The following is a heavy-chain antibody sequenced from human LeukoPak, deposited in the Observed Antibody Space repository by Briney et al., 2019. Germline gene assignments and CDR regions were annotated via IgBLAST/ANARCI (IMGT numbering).Heavy chain of an antibody. CDR3: AREVAAAVVTHFDF. CDR1: GFTFSTYR. D-gene: IGHD5-18*01. V-gene: IGHV3-7*04. J-gene: IGHJ4*02. CDR2: IKQDGSEK. Sequence: PWRSLRLSCEASGFTFSTYRMTWVRQAPGKGLEWVANIKQDGSEKYYVDSVKGRFTISRDNAKNSLYLQMNSLRAEDTAVYYCAREVAAAVVTHFDFWGQGTLVTVSS.